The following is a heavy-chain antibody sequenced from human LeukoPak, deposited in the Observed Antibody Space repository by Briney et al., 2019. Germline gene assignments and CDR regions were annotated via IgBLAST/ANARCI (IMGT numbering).Heavy chain of an antibody. J-gene: IGHJ6*02. CDR1: GFTFSSYS. Sequence: GGSLRLSCAASGFTFSSYSMNWVRQAPGKGLEWVSSISSSSSYIYYADSVKGRFTITRDNARNSLYLQMNSLRAEDTAVYYCAREGYYSHGMDVWGQGTTVTVSS. CDR2: ISSSSSYI. CDR3: AREGYYSHGMDV. V-gene: IGHV3-21*01.